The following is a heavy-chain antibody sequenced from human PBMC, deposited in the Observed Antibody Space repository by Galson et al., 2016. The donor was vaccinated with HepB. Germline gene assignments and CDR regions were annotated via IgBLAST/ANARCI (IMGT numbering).Heavy chain of an antibody. Sequence: SVKVSCKASGYTFTYYYMHWVRQAPGQGLEWMAWINLGNGDTRYAQKFQGRVTLTSDPSISTGYMQLTSLTSDDTAMYYCARDPADSVPADFWGQGTLVTVSS. V-gene: IGHV1-2*02. CDR3: ARDPADSVPADF. J-gene: IGHJ4*02. CDR1: GYTFTYYY. CDR2: INLGNGDT.